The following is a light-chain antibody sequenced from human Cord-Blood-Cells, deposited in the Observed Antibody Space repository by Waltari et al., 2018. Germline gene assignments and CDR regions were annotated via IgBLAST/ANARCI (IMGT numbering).Light chain of an antibody. V-gene: IGLV2-11*01. CDR1: SRDVGGYNS. J-gene: IGLJ3*02. CDR2: DVS. Sequence: QFALTQPRSVSGSPGQSVTISCTGTSRDVGGYNSVSWYQQHPGKAPKLMIYDVSKRPSGVPDRFSGSKSGNTASLTISGLQAEDEADYYCCSYAGSYTWVFGGGTKLTVL. CDR3: CSYAGSYTWV.